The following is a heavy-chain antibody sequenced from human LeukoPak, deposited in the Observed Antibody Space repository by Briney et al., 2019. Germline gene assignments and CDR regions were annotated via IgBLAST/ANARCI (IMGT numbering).Heavy chain of an antibody. Sequence: SVKVSCETTEDTLRNVAFSWVRQAPGQGLEWLGGIIPMIATASYSQKLQGRVTMTTDTSTSTVYMELRTLRSDDTAVYYCARGGVLWFGEWYYFDYWGQGTLVTVSS. CDR2: IIPMIATA. CDR1: EDTLRNVA. V-gene: IGHV1-69*05. D-gene: IGHD3-10*01. CDR3: ARGGVLWFGEWYYFDY. J-gene: IGHJ4*02.